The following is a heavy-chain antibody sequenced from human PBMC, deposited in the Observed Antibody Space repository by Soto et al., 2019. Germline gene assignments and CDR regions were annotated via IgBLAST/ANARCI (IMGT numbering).Heavy chain of an antibody. Sequence: QVQLVQSGAEVKKPGASVKVSCKASGYTFTSYGISWVRQAPGQGLEWMGWISAYNGNTNYAQTFQGRVTMTTDTSKSTAYMELRSLRSDDTAVYYCARDRPTYYYDSSGYGFWGQGTLVTVSS. D-gene: IGHD3-22*01. CDR2: ISAYNGNT. V-gene: IGHV1-18*01. CDR3: ARDRPTYYYDSSGYGF. J-gene: IGHJ4*02. CDR1: GYTFTSYG.